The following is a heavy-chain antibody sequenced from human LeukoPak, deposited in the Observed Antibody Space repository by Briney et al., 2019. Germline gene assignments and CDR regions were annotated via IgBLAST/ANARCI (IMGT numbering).Heavy chain of an antibody. J-gene: IGHJ6*03. D-gene: IGHD3-9*01. CDR1: GYSISSSYY. V-gene: IGHV4-38-2*02. CDR3: ARAYYDILTGYYYMDV. Sequence: SETLSLTCTVSGYSISSSYYWGWIRQPPGKGLEWIGSIYYSGSTYYNPSLKSRVTISVDASKNQFSLKLSSVTAADTAVYYCARAYYDILTGYYYMDVWGKGTTVTISS. CDR2: IYYSGST.